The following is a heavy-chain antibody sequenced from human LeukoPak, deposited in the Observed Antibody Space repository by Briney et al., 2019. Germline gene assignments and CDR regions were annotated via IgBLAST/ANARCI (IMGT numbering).Heavy chain of an antibody. J-gene: IGHJ4*02. CDR2: IFTSGST. Sequence: PSETLSLTCTVSGGSISSYYWSWIRLPAGNGLEWIRRIFTSGSTNYNPSLKSRVTMSVDTSKNQFSLKLSSVTAADTAVYYCARLGGNLAHWGQGTLVTVSS. D-gene: IGHD4-23*01. V-gene: IGHV4-4*07. CDR1: GGSISSYY. CDR3: ARLGGNLAH.